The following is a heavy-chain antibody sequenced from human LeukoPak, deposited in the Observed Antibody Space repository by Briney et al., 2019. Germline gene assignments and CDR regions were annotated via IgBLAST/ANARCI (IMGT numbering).Heavy chain of an antibody. CDR1: GFTFSSYG. CDR2: ISYDGSNK. J-gene: IGHJ4*02. D-gene: IGHD6-19*01. V-gene: IGHV3-30*18. Sequence: GGSLRLSCAASGFTFSSYGMHWVRQAPGKGLEWVAVISYDGSNKYYADSVKGRFTISRDNSKNTLYLQMNSLRAEDTAVYYCAKDKGSSGWQTGYYFDYWGQGTLVTVSS. CDR3: AKDKGSSGWQTGYYFDY.